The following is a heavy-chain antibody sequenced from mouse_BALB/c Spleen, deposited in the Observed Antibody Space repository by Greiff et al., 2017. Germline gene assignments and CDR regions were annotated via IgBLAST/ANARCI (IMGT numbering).Heavy chain of an antibody. CDR1: GYTFTDYV. J-gene: IGHJ3*01. D-gene: IGHD2-14*01. V-gene: IGHV1-77*01. Sequence: QVHVKQSGPELVKPGASVKMSFKASGYTFTDYVISWVKQRTGQGLEWIGEIYPGSGSTYYNEKFKGKATLTADKSSNTAYMQLSSLTSEDSAVYFCARGARYDRAWFAYWGQGTLVTVSA. CDR3: ARGARYDRAWFAY. CDR2: IYPGSGST.